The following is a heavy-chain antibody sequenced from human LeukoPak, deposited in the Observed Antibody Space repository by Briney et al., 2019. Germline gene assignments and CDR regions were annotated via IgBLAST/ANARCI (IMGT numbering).Heavy chain of an antibody. V-gene: IGHV3-21*05. CDR2: ITSSSSSN. CDR1: GFTFNGDN. Sequence: GGSLRLSCAASGFTFNGDNMNWVRQAPGKGLEWISYITSSSSSNSYADSVKGRFTISRDNAKNSLYLQMNSLRPEDMAFYFCAKAVLAMYNSGPDAFDIWGQGTMVTVSS. J-gene: IGHJ3*02. D-gene: IGHD6-19*01. CDR3: AKAVLAMYNSGPDAFDI.